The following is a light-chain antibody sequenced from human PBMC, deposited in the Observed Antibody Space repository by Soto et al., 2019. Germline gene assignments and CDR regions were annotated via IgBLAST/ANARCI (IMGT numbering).Light chain of an antibody. J-gene: IGLJ1*01. CDR2: DVI. V-gene: IGLV2-11*01. CDR1: SSDLGTYNY. Sequence: QSALTQPHSVSGSPGQSVTISCAGTSSDLGTYNYVSWYQQHPGKAPQLIIYDVIQRPSGVPDRFSGSKSDNTASLTISGLQAEDEADYYCCSYAGRYTYVFGTGTKVTVL. CDR3: CSYAGRYTYV.